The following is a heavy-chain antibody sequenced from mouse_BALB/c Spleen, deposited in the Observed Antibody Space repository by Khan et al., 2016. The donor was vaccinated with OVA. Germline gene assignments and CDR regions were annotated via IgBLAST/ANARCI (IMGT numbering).Heavy chain of an antibody. CDR1: GFSLTTYG. CDR3: ARNSYRYDFTY. J-gene: IGHJ3*01. Sequence: QVQLKESGPGLVQPSQSLSITCTVSGFSLTTYGIHWVRQSPGKGLEWLGVIWSGGTTDYNAPFISRLSFSKDNSKSQVFFKMNSLQADDTAIYYCARNSYRYDFTYWGQGTLVTVSA. V-gene: IGHV2-2*01. D-gene: IGHD2-12*01. CDR2: IWSGGTT.